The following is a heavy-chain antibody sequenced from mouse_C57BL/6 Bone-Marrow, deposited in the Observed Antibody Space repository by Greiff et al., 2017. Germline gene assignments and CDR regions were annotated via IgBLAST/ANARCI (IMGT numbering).Heavy chain of an antibody. V-gene: IGHV1-64*01. CDR3: ARAYYGNYDYFDY. D-gene: IGHD2-1*01. CDR2: IHPNSGST. J-gene: IGHJ2*01. Sequence: VQLQQPGAELVKPGASVKLSCKASGYTFTSYWMHWVKQRPGQGLEWIGMIHPNSGSTNYNEKFNSKATLTVDKSSSTAYMQLSSLTSEDSAVYYCARAYYGNYDYFDYWGQGTTLTVSS. CDR1: GYTFTSYW.